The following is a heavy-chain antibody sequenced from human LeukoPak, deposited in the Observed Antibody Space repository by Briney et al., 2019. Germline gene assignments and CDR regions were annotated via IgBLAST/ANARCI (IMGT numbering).Heavy chain of an antibody. V-gene: IGHV3-48*03. CDR2: ISNTDSTT. D-gene: IGHD5-12*01. CDR3: ARSLVATIMVFDL. CDR1: GFAFTMYA. Sequence: PRGSLRLSCAGSGFAFTMYAMNSVRPAPGKGLEWVAYISNTDSTTYYADSVQCRFPISRDDAKNSLFLQMNRLRAEDAAVYYCARSLVATIMVFDLWRQGALVTVSS. J-gene: IGHJ4*02.